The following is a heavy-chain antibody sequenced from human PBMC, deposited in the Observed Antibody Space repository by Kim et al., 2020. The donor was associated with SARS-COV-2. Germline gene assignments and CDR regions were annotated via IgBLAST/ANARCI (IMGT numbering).Heavy chain of an antibody. CDR1: GFTFSSYW. D-gene: IGHD2-21*01. V-gene: IGHV3-7*01. Sequence: GGSLRLSCAASGFTFSSYWMSWVRQAPGKGLEWVANIKQDGSEKYYVDSVKGRFTISRDNAKNSLYLQMNSLRAEDTAVYYCARLGGGPHVTPYSYYYYYYGMDVWGQGTTVTVSS. CDR2: IKQDGSEK. J-gene: IGHJ6*02. CDR3: ARLGGGPHVTPYSYYYYYYGMDV.